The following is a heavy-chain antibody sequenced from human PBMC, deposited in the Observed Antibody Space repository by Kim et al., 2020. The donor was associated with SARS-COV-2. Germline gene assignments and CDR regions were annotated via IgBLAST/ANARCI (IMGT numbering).Heavy chain of an antibody. CDR2: ISWNSGSR. V-gene: IGHV3-9*01. Sequence: GGSLRLSCAASGFTFDDYAMHWVRQAPGKGLEWVSGISWNSGSRGYADSVKGRFTISRDNAKNSPYLQMNSLRAEDTALYYCAKDMGSSWSCYIPPYYYYGMDVWGRGTTVTVSS. D-gene: IGHD3-10*01. J-gene: IGHJ6*04. CDR3: AKDMGSSWSCYIPPYYYYGMDV. CDR1: GFTFDDYA.